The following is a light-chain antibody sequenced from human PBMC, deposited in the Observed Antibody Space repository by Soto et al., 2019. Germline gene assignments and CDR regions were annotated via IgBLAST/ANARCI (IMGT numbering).Light chain of an antibody. CDR1: ESVSTN. CDR2: GAS. CDR3: QQYNSGVT. J-gene: IGKJ4*01. Sequence: EIVMTQSPATLSLSPGERATLSCRASESVSTNLAWYQQKAGQAPRLLIYGASTRATGIPARFRGSGSGTEFTLTISSLQSEDFAIYYCQQYNSGVTFGGGTKVDIK. V-gene: IGKV3-15*01.